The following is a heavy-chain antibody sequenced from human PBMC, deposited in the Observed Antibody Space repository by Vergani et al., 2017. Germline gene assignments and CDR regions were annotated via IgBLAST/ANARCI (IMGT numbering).Heavy chain of an antibody. CDR2: IRRSSAYL. D-gene: IGHD2-15*01. V-gene: IGHV3-21*02. Sequence: VQLVESGGGLVKPGGSLRHSCEGSGFTFKNNTMTWVRQAPGKGLEWVSSIRRSSAYLHYAASVKGRFTISRDNAKKSLFLQINNLRADDTAVYYCASSVSANGGLDPWGQGTLVTVSS. CDR1: GFTFKNNT. CDR3: ASSVSANGGLDP. J-gene: IGHJ5*02.